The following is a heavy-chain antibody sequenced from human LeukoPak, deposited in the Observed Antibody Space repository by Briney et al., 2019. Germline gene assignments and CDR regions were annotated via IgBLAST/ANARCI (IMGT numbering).Heavy chain of an antibody. J-gene: IGHJ3*02. D-gene: IGHD3-22*01. V-gene: IGHV1-8*01. CDR2: MNPNSGNT. CDR1: GYTFTSYD. Sequence: ASVKVSCKASGYTFTSYDINWVRQATGQGLEWMGWMNPNSGNTGYAQKLQGRVTMTRNTSISTAYMELSSLRSEDTAVYYCATYYYDSSGYYYEAFDIWGQGTMVTVSS. CDR3: ATYYYDSSGYYYEAFDI.